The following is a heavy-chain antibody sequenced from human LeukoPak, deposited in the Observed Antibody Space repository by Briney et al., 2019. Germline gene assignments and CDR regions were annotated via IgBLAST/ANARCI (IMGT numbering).Heavy chain of an antibody. Sequence: SETLSLTCTVSGGSISSYYWSWIRQPAGKGLEWIGRIYTSGSTNYNPSLKSRVTMSVDTSKNQFSLKLNSVTAADTAVYYCARDLGQYYDTSDNWSDPWGQGTLVTVSS. D-gene: IGHD3-22*01. CDR1: GGSISSYY. CDR3: ARDLGQYYDTSDNWSDP. CDR2: IYTSGST. J-gene: IGHJ5*02. V-gene: IGHV4-4*07.